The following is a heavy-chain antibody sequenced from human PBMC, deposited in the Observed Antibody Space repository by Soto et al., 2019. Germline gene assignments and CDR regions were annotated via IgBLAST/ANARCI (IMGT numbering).Heavy chain of an antibody. CDR3: AKGPHSSGWHYFDY. CDR2: VSGSGANT. V-gene: IGHV3-23*01. CDR1: GITFSSYA. Sequence: DVQLLESGGALVQPGGSLRLSCAASGITFSSYAMSWVRQAPGKGLEWVSTVSGSGANTYYADSVKGRFTISRDNSENTLYLQMISLRDEDMAIYYCAKGPHSSGWHYFDYWGQGTLVTVSS. J-gene: IGHJ4*02. D-gene: IGHD6-19*01.